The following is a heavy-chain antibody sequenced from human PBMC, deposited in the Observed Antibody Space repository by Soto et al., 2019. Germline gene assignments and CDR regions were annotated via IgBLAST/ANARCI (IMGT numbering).Heavy chain of an antibody. CDR3: AREGIAVAGGNWFDP. V-gene: IGHV3-33*01. CDR1: GFTFSSYG. Sequence: QVQLVESGGGVVQPGRSLRLSCAASGFTFSSYGMHWVRQAPGKGLEWVAVIWYDGSNKYYADSVKGRFTISRDNSKNTLYLQMNSLRAEDTAVYYCAREGIAVAGGNWFDPWGQGTLVTVSS. D-gene: IGHD6-19*01. CDR2: IWYDGSNK. J-gene: IGHJ5*02.